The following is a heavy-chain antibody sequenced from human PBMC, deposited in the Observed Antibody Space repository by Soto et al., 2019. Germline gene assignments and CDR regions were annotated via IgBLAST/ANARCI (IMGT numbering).Heavy chain of an antibody. CDR2: ISSSSTYI. Sequence: EVQLVESGGGLVKPGGSLRLSCGASGFTVSSYSMNWVRQAPGRGLEWVSSISSSSTYIHYADSMKGRFTISRDNAKNSLYLQMNSLRVEDTAVYYCGRDKLWFSWYAGNSPGWYFDLWGRGTLVTVSS. CDR3: GRDKLWFSWYAGNSPGWYFDL. J-gene: IGHJ2*01. CDR1: GFTVSSYS. V-gene: IGHV3-21*02. D-gene: IGHD6-13*01.